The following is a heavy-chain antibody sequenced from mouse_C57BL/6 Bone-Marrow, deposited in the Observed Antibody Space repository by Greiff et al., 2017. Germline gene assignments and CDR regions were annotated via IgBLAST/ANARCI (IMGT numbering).Heavy chain of an antibody. CDR3: ARDRGNYYGSSYYFDY. CDR2: ISDGGSYT. Sequence: EVQLVESGGGLVKPGGSLKLSCAASGFTFSSYAMSWVRQTPEKRLEWVATISDGGSYTYYPDNVKGRFTISRDNAKNNLYLQMSHLKSEDTAMYYCARDRGNYYGSSYYFDYCGQGTTLTVSS. D-gene: IGHD1-1*01. J-gene: IGHJ2*01. CDR1: GFTFSSYA. V-gene: IGHV5-4*01.